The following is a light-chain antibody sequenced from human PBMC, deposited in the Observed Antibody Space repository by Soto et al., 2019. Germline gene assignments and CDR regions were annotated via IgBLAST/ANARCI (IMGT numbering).Light chain of an antibody. V-gene: IGKV3-20*01. J-gene: IGKJ1*01. CDR2: GAS. Sequence: ILLTQSPATLSLSPGERATLSCRASQSVSSSYLAWYQQKPGQAPRLLIYGASSRATGIPDRFSGSGSGTDFTLTISRLEPEDFAVYYCQQYGSSPWTFGQGTKVDIK. CDR3: QQYGSSPWT. CDR1: QSVSSSY.